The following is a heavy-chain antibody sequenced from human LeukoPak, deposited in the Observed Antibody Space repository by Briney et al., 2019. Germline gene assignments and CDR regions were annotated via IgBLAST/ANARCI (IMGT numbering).Heavy chain of an antibody. Sequence: SETLSLTCTVSGGSMSGFYWGWIRQPAEKGLEYIGRMHTSGNTDYNPSLQSRVIMSVDTSKNQFSLKLSSVTAEDTAVYYCARVDSSGYLDYWGQGTLVTVSS. CDR3: ARVDSSGYLDY. V-gene: IGHV4-4*07. J-gene: IGHJ4*02. D-gene: IGHD3-22*01. CDR1: GGSMSGFY. CDR2: MHTSGNT.